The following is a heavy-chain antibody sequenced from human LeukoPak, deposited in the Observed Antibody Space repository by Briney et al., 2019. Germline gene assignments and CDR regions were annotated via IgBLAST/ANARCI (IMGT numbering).Heavy chain of an antibody. D-gene: IGHD2-2*01. V-gene: IGHV3-53*01. CDR3: ARAGRRCSSTSCFVD. J-gene: IGHJ4*02. Sequence: PGGSLRLSCVASGFTVSSNYMNWVRQAPGKGLEWVSVIYSDDSTYYADSVKGRFTFSRDNSKNTLYLQVNSLRAEDTAVYYCARAGRRCSSTSCFVDWGQGTLVTVSS. CDR1: GFTVSSNY. CDR2: IYSDDST.